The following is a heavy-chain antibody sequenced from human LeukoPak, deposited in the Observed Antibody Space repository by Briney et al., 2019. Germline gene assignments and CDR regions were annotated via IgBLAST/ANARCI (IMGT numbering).Heavy chain of an antibody. J-gene: IGHJ4*02. CDR1: GFTFSTYW. D-gene: IGHD6-6*01. Sequence: GGSLRLSCAASGFTFSTYWMHWVRQAPGKGLVWVSRISSDGSITSYADSVKGRFTISRDNAKNTLYLQMNSLRAEDTAVYYCAREGLARFDYWGQGTLVTVSS. CDR3: AREGLARFDY. V-gene: IGHV3-74*01. CDR2: ISSDGSIT.